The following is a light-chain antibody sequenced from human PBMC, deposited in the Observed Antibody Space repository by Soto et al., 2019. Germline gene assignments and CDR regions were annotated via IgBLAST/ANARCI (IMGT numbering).Light chain of an antibody. V-gene: IGKV1-39*01. Sequence: DLPMTQSPSSLSASVGDRVTITCRASQTISDYLHWYQQKPGKAPNLLIYAASNLQNGVPSRFSGSGSGTDFTLTISSLQPEDCATYFCQQSYTNPRTFGQGTKLEIK. CDR3: QQSYTNPRT. CDR1: QTISDY. J-gene: IGKJ2*01. CDR2: AAS.